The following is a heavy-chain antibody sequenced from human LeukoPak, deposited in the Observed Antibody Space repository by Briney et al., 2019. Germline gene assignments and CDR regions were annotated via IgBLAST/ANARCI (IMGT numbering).Heavy chain of an antibody. Sequence: SETLSLTCTVSGGSISSSTYYWSWIRQPPGKGLEWIGEINHSGSTNYNPSLKSRVTISVDTSKNQFSLKLSSVTAADTAVYYCAPPLYYYETNGYSVAWGQGTLVTVSS. CDR3: APPLYYYETNGYSVA. CDR2: INHSGST. V-gene: IGHV4-39*07. J-gene: IGHJ5*02. CDR1: GGSISSSTYY. D-gene: IGHD3-22*01.